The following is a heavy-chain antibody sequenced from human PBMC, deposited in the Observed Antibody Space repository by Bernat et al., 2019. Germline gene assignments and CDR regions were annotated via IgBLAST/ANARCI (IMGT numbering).Heavy chain of an antibody. CDR2: ISSDGHNT. CDR1: GFTSSTYA. CDR3: AREDVAMIKRACDL. Sequence: EVQLVESGGGLVQPGGSLRLSCAASGFTSSTYAMHWVRQAPGKGLEYVSAISSDGHNTYYANSVEGRFTISRDYSKSTLYLQMGSLRAEDMAVYYCAREDVAMIKRACDLWGQGTVVTVSS. V-gene: IGHV3-64*01. D-gene: IGHD5-18*01. J-gene: IGHJ3*01.